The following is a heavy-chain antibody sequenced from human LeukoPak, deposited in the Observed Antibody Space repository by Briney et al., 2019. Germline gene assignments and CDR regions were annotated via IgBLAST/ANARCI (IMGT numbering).Heavy chain of an antibody. V-gene: IGHV3-21*01. CDR2: ISSSSSYI. D-gene: IGHD2-8*01. J-gene: IGHJ5*02. Sequence: GGSLRLSCAASGFTFSSYSMNWVRQAPGKGLEWVSSISSSSSYIYYADSVKGRFTISRDNAKNSLYLQMNSLRAEDTAVYYCARDGVTVRTGWFDPWGQGTLVTVSS. CDR3: ARDGVTVRTGWFDP. CDR1: GFTFSSYS.